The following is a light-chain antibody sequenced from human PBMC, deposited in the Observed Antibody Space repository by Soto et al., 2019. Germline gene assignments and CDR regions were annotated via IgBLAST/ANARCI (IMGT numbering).Light chain of an antibody. Sequence: EIVMTQSPATLSVSPGERATLSCRASQSVSSNLAWYQQKPCQAPSLLIYGASNRATGIPARFSGSGSGTEFTLTITRLQSEDFAVYYCQQYNNSPRRFGQGTKVEIK. V-gene: IGKV3-15*01. CDR1: QSVSSN. J-gene: IGKJ1*01. CDR2: GAS. CDR3: QQYNNSPRR.